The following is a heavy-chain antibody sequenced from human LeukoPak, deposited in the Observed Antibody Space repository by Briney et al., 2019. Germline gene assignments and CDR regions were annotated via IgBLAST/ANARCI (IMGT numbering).Heavy chain of an antibody. V-gene: IGHV3-21*01. D-gene: IGHD3-22*01. Sequence: GGSLRLSCAASGFTFSSYSMNWARQAPGKGLEWVSSISSSSYIYYADSVKGRFTISRDNAKNSLYLQMNSLRAEDTAVYYCAREDDSSGAFDIWGQGTMVTVSS. CDR3: AREDDSSGAFDI. CDR1: GFTFSSYS. J-gene: IGHJ3*02. CDR2: ISSSSYI.